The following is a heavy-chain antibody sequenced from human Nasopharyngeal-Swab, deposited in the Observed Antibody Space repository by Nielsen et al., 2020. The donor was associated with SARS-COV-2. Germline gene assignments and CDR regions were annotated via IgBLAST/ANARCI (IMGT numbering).Heavy chain of an antibody. D-gene: IGHD4-17*01. Sequence: VRQAPGKGLEWVAVIWYDGSNKYYADSVKGRFTISRDNSKNTLYLQMNSLRAEDTAVYCCAREAGTTVTTYGGVPDYWGQGTLVTVSS. J-gene: IGHJ4*02. CDR2: IWYDGSNK. V-gene: IGHV3-33*01. CDR3: AREAGTTVTTYGGVPDY.